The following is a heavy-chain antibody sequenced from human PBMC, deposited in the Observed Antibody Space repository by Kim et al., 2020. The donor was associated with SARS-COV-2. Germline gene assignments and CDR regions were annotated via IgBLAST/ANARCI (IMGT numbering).Heavy chain of an antibody. D-gene: IGHD3-22*01. Sequence: KSRVTISVDTSKNQFSLKLSSVTAADTAVYYCAGDNYYDSSGYYAPFDYWGQGTLVTVSS. CDR3: AGDNYYDSSGYYAPFDY. J-gene: IGHJ4*02. V-gene: IGHV4-59*01.